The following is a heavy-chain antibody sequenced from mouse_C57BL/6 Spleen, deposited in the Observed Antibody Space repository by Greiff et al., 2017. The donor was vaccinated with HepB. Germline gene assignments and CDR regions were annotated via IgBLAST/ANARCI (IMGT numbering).Heavy chain of an antibody. D-gene: IGHD2-4*01. CDR2: IDPGDGDT. Sequence: VQLQESGAELVKPGASVKISCKASGYAFSSYWMNWVKQRPGKGLEWIGQIDPGDGDTNSNGKFKGKATLTADKSSSTAYMQLSSLTSEDSAVYFCARSGDYDAWFAYWGQGTLVSVSA. V-gene: IGHV1-80*01. CDR3: ARSGDYDAWFAY. J-gene: IGHJ3*01. CDR1: GYAFSSYW.